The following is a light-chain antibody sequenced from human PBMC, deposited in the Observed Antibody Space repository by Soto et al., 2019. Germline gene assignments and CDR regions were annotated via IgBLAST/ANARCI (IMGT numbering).Light chain of an antibody. CDR3: AAWDGSLNNVL. CDR2: GSN. V-gene: IGLV1-44*01. Sequence: QSVLTQPPSASGTPGQRVTISCSGSGSSIGTNTVNWYRQLPGTAPKLLIYGSNQRPSGVPDRFSGSKSGTSASLGISGLQSEDEADYYCAAWDGSLNNVLFGGGTKVTVL. J-gene: IGLJ2*01. CDR1: GSSIGTNT.